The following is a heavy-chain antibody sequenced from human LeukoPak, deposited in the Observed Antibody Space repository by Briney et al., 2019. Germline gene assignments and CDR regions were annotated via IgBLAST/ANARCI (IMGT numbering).Heavy chain of an antibody. V-gene: IGHV1-69*06. Sequence: GASVKVSCKASGCTFSSYAISWVRQAPGQGLEWMGGIIPIFGTANYAQKFQGRVTITPDKSTSTAYMELSSLRSEDTAVYYCARRTETIWSGYDLYAFDIWGQGTMVTVSS. D-gene: IGHD5-12*01. CDR2: IIPIFGTA. CDR3: ARRTETIWSGYDLYAFDI. J-gene: IGHJ3*02. CDR1: GCTFSSYA.